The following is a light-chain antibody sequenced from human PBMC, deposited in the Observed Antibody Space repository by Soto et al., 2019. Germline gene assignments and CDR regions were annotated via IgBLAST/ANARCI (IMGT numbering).Light chain of an antibody. CDR3: QQYNSYSHT. CDR1: QSISSW. J-gene: IGKJ2*01. V-gene: IGKV1-5*01. Sequence: DIQMTQSPSTLSASVGDRVTITCRASQSISSWLAWYQQKPGKAPKLLIYDASSLESGVPSRFSGSGSGTEFTLTMSSLQPDDFATYSCQQYNSYSHTFGQGTKLEIK. CDR2: DAS.